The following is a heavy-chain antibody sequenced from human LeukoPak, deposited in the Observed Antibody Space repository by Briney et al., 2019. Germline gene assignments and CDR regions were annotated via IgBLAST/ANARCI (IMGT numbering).Heavy chain of an antibody. CDR2: IIPIFGTA. CDR1: GGTFSSYA. J-gene: IGHJ5*02. Sequence: SVKVSCKASGGTFSSYAISWVRQAPGQGLEWMGGIIPIFGTANYAQKFQGRVTITADKSTSTAYMELSSLRSEDTAVYYCARGIDVVVVTATPPWFDPWGQGTLVTVSS. D-gene: IGHD2-15*01. V-gene: IGHV1-69*06. CDR3: ARGIDVVVVTATPPWFDP.